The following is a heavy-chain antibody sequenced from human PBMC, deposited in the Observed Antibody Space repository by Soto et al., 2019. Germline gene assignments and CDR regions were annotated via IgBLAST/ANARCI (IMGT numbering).Heavy chain of an antibody. V-gene: IGHV4-59*08. CDR2: VYSSGST. D-gene: IGHD2-15*01. Sequence: SETLSLTCTVSGGSISSHSWNWIRQPPWRGLEWIGYVYSSGSTKYNPSLESRVTISVDTSKNQFSLKLTSLTAADTAIYYCARRVQANSVVVQDNWLDPWGQGSLVTVSS. CDR3: ARRVQANSVVVQDNWLDP. CDR1: GGSISSHS. J-gene: IGHJ5*02.